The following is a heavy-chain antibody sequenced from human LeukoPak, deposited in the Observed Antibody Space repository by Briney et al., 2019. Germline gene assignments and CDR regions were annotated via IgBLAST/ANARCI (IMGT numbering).Heavy chain of an antibody. D-gene: IGHD2-15*01. Sequence: SETLSLTCAVYGGSFSGYYWSWIRQPPGKGLEWIGEINHSGSTNYNPSLKSRVTISVDTSKNQFSLKLSSVTAADTAVYYCARDQYCSGGSCTYYYYYGMDVWGQGTTVTVSS. V-gene: IGHV4-34*01. CDR2: INHSGST. J-gene: IGHJ6*02. CDR1: GGSFSGYY. CDR3: ARDQYCSGGSCTYYYYYGMDV.